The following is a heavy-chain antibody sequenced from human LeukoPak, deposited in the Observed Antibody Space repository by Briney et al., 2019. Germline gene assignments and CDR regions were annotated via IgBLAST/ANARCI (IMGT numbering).Heavy chain of an antibody. CDR3: ARDPYYYDSSGYGYFDY. CDR2: IYTSGST. D-gene: IGHD3-22*01. CDR1: GGSTSSYY. V-gene: IGHV4-4*07. Sequence: SETLSLTCTVSGGSTSSYYWSWIRQPAGKGLEWIGRIYTSGSTNYNPSLKSRVTMSVDTSKNQFSLKLSSVTAADTAVYYCARDPYYYDSSGYGYFDYWGQGTLVTVSS. J-gene: IGHJ4*02.